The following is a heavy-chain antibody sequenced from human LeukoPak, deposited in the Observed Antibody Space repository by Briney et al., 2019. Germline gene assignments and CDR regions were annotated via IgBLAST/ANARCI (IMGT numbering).Heavy chain of an antibody. V-gene: IGHV1-2*02. CDR2: MNPNSGGT. CDR1: GYXFTGYY. CDR3: ASGVQLWSNFDY. Sequence: ASVKVSCKASGYXFTGYYMHWVRQAPGQGLEWMGWMNPNSGGTNYAQKFQGRVTMTRDTSISTAYMELSRLRSDDTAVYYCASGVQLWSNFDYWGQGTLVTVSS. D-gene: IGHD5-18*01. J-gene: IGHJ4*02.